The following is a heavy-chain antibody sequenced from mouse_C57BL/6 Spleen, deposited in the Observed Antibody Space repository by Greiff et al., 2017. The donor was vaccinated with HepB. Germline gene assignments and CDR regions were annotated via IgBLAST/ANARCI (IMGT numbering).Heavy chain of an antibody. Sequence: VQLQQSGAELMKPGASVKLSCKATGYTFTGYWIEWVKQRPGHGLEWIGEILPGSGSTNDNEKFKGKATFTADTSSNTAYMQLSSLTTEDSAIYYCARRYYGSSPYWYFDVWGTGTTVTVSS. CDR3: ARRYYGSSPYWYFDV. V-gene: IGHV1-9*01. D-gene: IGHD1-1*01. J-gene: IGHJ1*03. CDR2: ILPGSGST. CDR1: GYTFTGYW.